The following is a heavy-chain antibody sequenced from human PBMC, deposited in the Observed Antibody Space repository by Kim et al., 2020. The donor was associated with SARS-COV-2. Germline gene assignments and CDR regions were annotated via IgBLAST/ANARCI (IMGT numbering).Heavy chain of an antibody. CDR3: ASSPRISRKYGMDV. CDR1: GYTFTSYG. V-gene: IGHV1-18*01. CDR2: ISAYNGNT. Sequence: ASVKVSCKASGYTFTSYGISWVRQAPGQGLEWMGWISAYNGNTNYAQKLQGRVTMTTDTSTSTAYMELRSLRSDDTAVYYCASSPRISRKYGMDVWGQGTTVTVSS. J-gene: IGHJ6*02.